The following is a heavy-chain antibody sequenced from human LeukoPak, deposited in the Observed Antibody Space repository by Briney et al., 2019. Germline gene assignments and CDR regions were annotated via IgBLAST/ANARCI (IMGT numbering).Heavy chain of an antibody. D-gene: IGHD1-26*01. Sequence: QPGGSLTLSCAASGFTFSASSIHWVRQPPGKGLEWVVHIRSRAHNYATAYAASVKGRFTISRDGSKNTASLQMNSLKTEDTAVYYCTRLAWDLPHDYWGQGTLVTVSS. CDR1: GFTFSASS. CDR2: IRSRAHNYAT. J-gene: IGHJ4*02. CDR3: TRLAWDLPHDY. V-gene: IGHV3-73*01.